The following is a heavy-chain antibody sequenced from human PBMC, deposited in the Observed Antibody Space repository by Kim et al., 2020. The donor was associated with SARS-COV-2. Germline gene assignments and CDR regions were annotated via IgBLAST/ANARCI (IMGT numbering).Heavy chain of an antibody. D-gene: IGHD6-13*01. Sequence: SETLSLTCAVSGGSISSSNWWSWVRQPPGKGLEWIGEIYHSGSTNYNPSLKSRVTISVDKSKNQFSLKLSSVTAADTAVYYCAREESRYAAAGNHYYYGMDVWGQGTTVTVSS. CDR3: AREESRYAAAGNHYYYGMDV. V-gene: IGHV4-4*02. CDR2: IYHSGST. CDR1: GGSISSSNW. J-gene: IGHJ6*02.